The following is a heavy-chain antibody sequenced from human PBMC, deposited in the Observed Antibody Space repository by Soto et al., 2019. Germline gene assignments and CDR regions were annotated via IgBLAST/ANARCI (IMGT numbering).Heavy chain of an antibody. Sequence: SETLSLTCTVSGGSISSGGYYWSWIRQHPGKGLEWIGYIYYSGSTYYNPSLKSRVTISVDTSKNQFSLKLSSVTAADTAVYYCARVIGDWFDPWGQGTQVTVSS. V-gene: IGHV4-31*03. CDR2: IYYSGST. CDR3: ARVIGDWFDP. J-gene: IGHJ5*02. CDR1: GGSISSGGYY.